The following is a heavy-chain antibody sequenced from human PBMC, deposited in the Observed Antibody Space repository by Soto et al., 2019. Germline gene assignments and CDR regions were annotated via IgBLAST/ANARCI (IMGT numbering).Heavy chain of an antibody. CDR3: ARGRYCSGYGCSDPFFDF. CDR2: IYYSGST. J-gene: IGHJ4*02. Sequence: QVQLQESGPGLVKPSQTLSLTCTVSSGSISSGDHYWSWIRQPPGKGLEWIGYIYYSGSTYYNPSLKGRVTISVDTSKSQFALKLSSWTAAAAAVYYLARGRYCSGYGCSDPFFDFWGQGTLVTVSS. D-gene: IGHD2-15*01. CDR1: SGSISSGDHY. V-gene: IGHV4-30-4*01.